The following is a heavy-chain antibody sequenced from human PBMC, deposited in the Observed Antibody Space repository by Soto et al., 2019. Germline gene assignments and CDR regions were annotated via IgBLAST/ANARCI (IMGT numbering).Heavy chain of an antibody. CDR3: ARDGGYYGMDV. J-gene: IGHJ6*02. Sequence: PSETLSLTCAVSGGSISSGGYSWSWIRQPPGKGLEWIGYIYHSGSTYYNPSLKSRVTISVDRSKNQFSLKLSSATAADTAVYYCARDGGYYGMDVWGQGTTVTVSS. V-gene: IGHV4-30-2*01. CDR1: GGSISSGGYS. D-gene: IGHD3-16*01. CDR2: IYHSGST.